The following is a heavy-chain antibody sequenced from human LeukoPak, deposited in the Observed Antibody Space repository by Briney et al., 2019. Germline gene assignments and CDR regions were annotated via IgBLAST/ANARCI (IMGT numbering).Heavy chain of an antibody. CDR3: ARVPKEDSSGYYYAFDY. CDR2: IYYSGST. V-gene: IGHV4-30-4*01. Sequence: PSETLSLTCTVSGGSISSGDYYWSWIRQPPGKGLEWIAYIYYSGSTYYNPSLKSRDTISVDTSKNQFSLKLSSVTAADTAVYYCARVPKEDSSGYYYAFDYWGQGTLVTVSS. J-gene: IGHJ4*02. D-gene: IGHD3-22*01. CDR1: GGSISSGDYY.